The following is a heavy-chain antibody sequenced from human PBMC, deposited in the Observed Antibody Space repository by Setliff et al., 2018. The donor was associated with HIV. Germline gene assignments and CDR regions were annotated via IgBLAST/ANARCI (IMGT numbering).Heavy chain of an antibody. CDR3: ARHRDPPGTSWIYYYYYMDL. CDR1: GGSISTGYYY. Sequence: PSETLSLTCTASGGSISTGYYYWGWIRQPPGKGLEWIGNMYYSGSTSYKPSLKSRVTISVDTSKNQFSLKVTSVTAADTGVYYCARHRDPPGTSWIYYYYYMDLWGEGTTVTVSS. D-gene: IGHD6-13*01. J-gene: IGHJ6*03. V-gene: IGHV4-39*01. CDR2: MYYSGST.